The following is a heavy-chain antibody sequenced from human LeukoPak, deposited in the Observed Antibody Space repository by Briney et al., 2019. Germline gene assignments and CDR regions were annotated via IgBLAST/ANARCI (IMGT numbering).Heavy chain of an antibody. CDR1: GFTFTNYG. V-gene: IGHV3-30*18. D-gene: IGHD3-22*01. CDR2: ISYDGGYT. CDR3: AKDPYSDTENY. J-gene: IGHJ4*02. Sequence: GGSLRLSCAASGFTFTNYGMPWVRQAPGKGLEWVAVISYDGGYTYYADSVKGRLTTSRDNSKNTLYLQMNSLRAEDTAVFYCAKDPYSDTENYWGQGTLVTVSS.